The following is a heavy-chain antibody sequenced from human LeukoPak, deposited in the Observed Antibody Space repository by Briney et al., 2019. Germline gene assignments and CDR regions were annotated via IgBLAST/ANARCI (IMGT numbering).Heavy chain of an antibody. CDR1: GFTFSSYG. Sequence: GGSLRLSCAGSGFTFSSYGMSWVRQAPGKGLEWVSAISGSGGSTYYADSVKGRFTISRDNSKNTLYLQMNSLRAEDTAVYYCARDHAFSYYYYYMDVWGKGTTVTVSS. D-gene: IGHD3-3*01. J-gene: IGHJ6*03. CDR3: ARDHAFSYYYYYMDV. V-gene: IGHV3-23*01. CDR2: ISGSGGST.